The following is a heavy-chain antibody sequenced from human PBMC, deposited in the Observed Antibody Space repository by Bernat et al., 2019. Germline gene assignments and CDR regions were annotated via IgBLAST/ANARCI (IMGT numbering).Heavy chain of an antibody. CDR3: ARDREGDYLDY. J-gene: IGHJ4*02. Sequence: QVQLVESGGGVVQPGRSLRLSCAASGFTFSSYGMHWVRQAPGKGLEWVAVIWYDGSNKYYADCVKGRFTISRDNSKNTLDLQMNSLRAEDTAVYYCARDREGDYLDYWGQGTLVTVSS. V-gene: IGHV3-33*01. CDR1: GFTFSSYG. D-gene: IGHD1-26*01. CDR2: IWYDGSNK.